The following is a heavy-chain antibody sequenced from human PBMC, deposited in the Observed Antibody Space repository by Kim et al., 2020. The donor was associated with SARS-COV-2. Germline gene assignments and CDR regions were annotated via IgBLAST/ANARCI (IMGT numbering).Heavy chain of an antibody. CDR3: AKAVAGIDAFDI. CDR1: GGSISSSSYY. V-gene: IGHV4-39*01. D-gene: IGHD6-19*01. CDR2: IYYSGST. J-gene: IGHJ3*02. Sequence: SETLSLTCTVSGGSISSSSYYWGWIRQPPGKGLEWIGSIYYSGSTYYNPSLKSRVTISVDTSKNQFSLKLSSVTAADTAVYYCAKAVAGIDAFDIWGQGTMVTVSS.